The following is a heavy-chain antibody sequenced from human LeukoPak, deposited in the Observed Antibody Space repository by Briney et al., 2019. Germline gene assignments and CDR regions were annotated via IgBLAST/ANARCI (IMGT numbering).Heavy chain of an antibody. CDR2: IYYSGST. V-gene: IGHV4-59*12. Sequence: QASETLSLTCTVSGGSISGYYWNWIRQPPGKGLEWIGYIYYSGSTNYNPSLKSRVTISVDTSKNQFSLKLSSVTAADTAVYYCARGGTTYYDFWSGYYGHWFDPWGQGTLVTVSS. J-gene: IGHJ5*02. CDR1: GGSISGYY. CDR3: ARGGTTYYDFWSGYYGHWFDP. D-gene: IGHD3-3*01.